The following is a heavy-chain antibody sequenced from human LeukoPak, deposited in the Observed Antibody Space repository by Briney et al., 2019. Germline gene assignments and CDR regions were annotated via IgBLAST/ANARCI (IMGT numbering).Heavy chain of an antibody. V-gene: IGHV1-69*10. Sequence: ASVKVSCKASGGTFSSYAISWVRQAPGQGLEWMGGIIPILGIANYAQKFQGRVTITADKSTSTAYMELSSLRSEDTAVYYCARAPHSYYYDSSSYYRNWFDPWGQGTLVTVSS. CDR3: ARAPHSYYYDSSSYYRNWFDP. CDR1: GGTFSSYA. CDR2: IIPILGIA. D-gene: IGHD3-22*01. J-gene: IGHJ5*02.